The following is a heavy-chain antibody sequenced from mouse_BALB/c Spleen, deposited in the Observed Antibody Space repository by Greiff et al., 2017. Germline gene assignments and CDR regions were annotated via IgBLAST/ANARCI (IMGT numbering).Heavy chain of an antibody. D-gene: IGHD1-1*01. J-gene: IGHJ1*01. CDR1: GYSITSDYA. Sequence: VQLKESGPGLVKPSQSLSLTCTVTGYSITSDYAWNWIRQFPGNKLEWMGYISYSGSTSYNPSLKSRISITRDTSKNQFFLQLNSVTTEDTATYYCASHYGSSYWYFDVWGAGTTVTVSS. CDR2: ISYSGST. CDR3: ASHYGSSYWYFDV. V-gene: IGHV3-2*02.